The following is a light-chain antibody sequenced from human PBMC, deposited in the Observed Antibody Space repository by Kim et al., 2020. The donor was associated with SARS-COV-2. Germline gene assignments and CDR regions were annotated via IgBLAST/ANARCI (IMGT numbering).Light chain of an antibody. Sequence: GKTVTISCTRSSGSMNDNYVQWYQQRPGGVPTTVIYEDDQRPSGVSDRFSGSIDNSSNSASLTISGLKTEDEADYYCQSYNRSNVVFGGGTKLTVL. J-gene: IGLJ2*01. CDR1: SGSMNDNY. CDR2: EDD. V-gene: IGLV6-57*03. CDR3: QSYNRSNVV.